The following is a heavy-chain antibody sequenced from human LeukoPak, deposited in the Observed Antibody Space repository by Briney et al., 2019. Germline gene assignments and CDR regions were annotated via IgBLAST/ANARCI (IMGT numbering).Heavy chain of an antibody. D-gene: IGHD3-10*02. CDR2: IKQDGSEK. CDR3: AELGITMIGGV. Sequence: GGSLRLSCAASGFTFNSYWMSWVRQAPGKGLEWVASIKQDGSEKYYVDSVKGRFSISRDNAENSLYLQMNSLRAEDTAVYYCAELGITMIGGVWGKGTTVTISS. CDR1: GFTFNSYW. V-gene: IGHV3-7*01. J-gene: IGHJ6*04.